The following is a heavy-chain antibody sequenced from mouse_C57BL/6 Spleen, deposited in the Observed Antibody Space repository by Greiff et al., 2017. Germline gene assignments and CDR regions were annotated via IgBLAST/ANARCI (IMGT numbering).Heavy chain of an antibody. CDR3: ARGGSNGAMDY. CDR2: IYPRSGNT. CDR1: GYTFTSYG. V-gene: IGHV1-81*01. D-gene: IGHD2-5*01. Sequence: VQRVESGAELARPGASVKLSCKASGYTFTSYGISWVKQRTGQGLEWIGEIYPRSGNTYYNEKFKGKATLTADKSSSTAYMELSSLTSEDSAVYFCARGGSNGAMDYWGQGTSVTVSS. J-gene: IGHJ4*01.